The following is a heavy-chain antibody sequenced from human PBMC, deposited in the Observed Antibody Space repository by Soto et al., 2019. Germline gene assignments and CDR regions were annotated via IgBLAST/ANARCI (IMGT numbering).Heavy chain of an antibody. J-gene: IGHJ4*02. D-gene: IGHD3-10*01. V-gene: IGHV3-48*03. CDR1: GFTFSSYE. CDR3: ARRKKLLWLGESQYYFDY. CDR2: ISSSGSTI. Sequence: GGSLRLSCAASGFTFSSYEMNWVRQAPGKGREWVSYISSSGSTIYYADSVKGRFTISRDNAKNSLYLQMNSLRAEDTAVYYCARRKKLLWLGESQYYFDYWGQGTLVTVSS.